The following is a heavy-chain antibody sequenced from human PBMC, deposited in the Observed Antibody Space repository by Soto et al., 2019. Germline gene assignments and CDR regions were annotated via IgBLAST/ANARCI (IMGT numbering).Heavy chain of an antibody. CDR3: ARDTSLVLMVYAMPYYYYGMDV. J-gene: IGHJ6*02. CDR2: IYHSGST. D-gene: IGHD2-8*01. Sequence: SETLCLTCAVAGGSIRSGGYSWSWIRQPPGKGLEWIGYIYHSGSTYYNPSLKSRVTISVDRSKNQFSLKLSSVTAADTAVYYCARDTSLVLMVYAMPYYYYGMDVWGQGTTVTVSS. V-gene: IGHV4-30-2*01. CDR1: GGSIRSGGYS.